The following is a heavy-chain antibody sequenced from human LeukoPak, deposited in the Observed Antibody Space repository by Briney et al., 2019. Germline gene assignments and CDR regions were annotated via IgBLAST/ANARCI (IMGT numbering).Heavy chain of an antibody. CDR3: ARSIPEWELRGGDFDY. CDR2: IYPGDSDT. V-gene: IGHV5-51*01. D-gene: IGHD1-26*01. Sequence: GESLKISCKGSGYSFTSYWIGWVRQMPGKGLEWMGIIYPGDSDTRYSPSFQGQVTISADKSISTAYLRWSSLKASDTAMYYCARSIPEWELRGGDFDYWGQGTLVTVSS. J-gene: IGHJ4*02. CDR1: GYSFTSYW.